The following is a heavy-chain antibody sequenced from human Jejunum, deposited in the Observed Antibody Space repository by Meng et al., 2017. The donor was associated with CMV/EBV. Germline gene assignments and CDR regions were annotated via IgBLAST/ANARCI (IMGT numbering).Heavy chain of an antibody. D-gene: IGHD2-15*01. V-gene: IGHV3-23*03. CDR3: AKEVREEEGYRTLGYFDL. CDR1: FTFRKYA. J-gene: IGHJ2*01. Sequence: FTFRKYAVGWVRPAPGKGLGWVSLIYAGGYEPYCAGSVTGRCTHSKDESKNTLYLQMDSLRAEDTAVYYCAKEVREEEGYRTLGYFDLWGRGTLVTVSS. CDR2: IYAGGYEP.